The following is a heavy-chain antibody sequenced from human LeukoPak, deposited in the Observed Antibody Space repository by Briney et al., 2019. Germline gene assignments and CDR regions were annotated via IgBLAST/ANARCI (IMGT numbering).Heavy chain of an antibody. CDR3: ARRGSYYLWYFDL. CDR1: GGSISSSY. V-gene: IGHV4-59*08. CDR2: IYYSGST. D-gene: IGHD1-26*01. J-gene: IGHJ2*01. Sequence: PSETLSLTCTVSGGSISSSYWSWIRQPPGKGLEWIGYIYYSGSTNYNPSLKSRVTISVDTSKNQLSLKLSSVTAADTAVYYCARRGSYYLWYFDLWGRGTLVTVSS.